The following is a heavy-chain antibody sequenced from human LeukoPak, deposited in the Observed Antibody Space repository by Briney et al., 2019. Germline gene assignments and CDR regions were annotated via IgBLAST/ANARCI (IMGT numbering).Heavy chain of an antibody. V-gene: IGHV3-30*18. J-gene: IGHJ4*02. CDR3: AKDSAYYDSSGDYFDP. D-gene: IGHD3-22*01. Sequence: GRSLRLSCAASGFTFRMFAMHWVRQTPGKGLEWVAVISYDGRTTYYRDSVKGRFTISRDDSKNTLYLQMSTLRSDDTAVYYCAKDSAYYDSSGDYFDPWGQGTPVTVSS. CDR1: GFTFRMFA. CDR2: ISYDGRTT.